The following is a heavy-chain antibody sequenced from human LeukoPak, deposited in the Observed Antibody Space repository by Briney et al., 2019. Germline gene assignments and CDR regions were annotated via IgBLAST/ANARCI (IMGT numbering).Heavy chain of an antibody. Sequence: WASVKVSCKASGYTFTGYYMHWVRQAPGQGLEWMGWINPNSGGTNYAQKFQGRVTMTRDTSISTAYMELSRLRSDDTAVYYCARARDGYNPTLTNWGQGTLVTVSS. CDR3: ARARDGYNPTLTN. CDR2: INPNSGGT. V-gene: IGHV1-2*02. CDR1: GYTFTGYY. J-gene: IGHJ4*02. D-gene: IGHD5-24*01.